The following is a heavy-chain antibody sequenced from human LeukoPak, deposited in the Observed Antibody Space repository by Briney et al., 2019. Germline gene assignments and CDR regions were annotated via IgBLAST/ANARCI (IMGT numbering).Heavy chain of an antibody. CDR2: IRYDGSNK. CDR3: ARGGKIALAGTRSSQYFQH. D-gene: IGHD6-19*01. J-gene: IGHJ1*01. V-gene: IGHV3-30*02. Sequence: GGSLRLSCAASGFTFSSYGMHWVRQAPGKGLEWVAFIRYDGSNKYYADSVKGRFTISRDNAKNTLYLQVNSLRAEDTAAYYCARGGKIALAGTRSSQYFQHWGQGTLVTVSS. CDR1: GFTFSSYG.